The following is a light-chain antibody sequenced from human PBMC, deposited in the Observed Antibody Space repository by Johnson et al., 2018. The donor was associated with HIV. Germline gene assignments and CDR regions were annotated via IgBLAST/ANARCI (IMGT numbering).Light chain of an antibody. Sequence: QSVLTQPPSVSAAPGQKVTISCSGSSSNIGNNYVSWYQQLPGTAPKLLIYDNNKRPSGIPDRFSGSKSGTSATLGITGLQTGDEADYYCGTWDSSLSAHYVFGTATMVTVL. CDR1: SSNIGNNY. V-gene: IGLV1-51*01. CDR2: DNN. J-gene: IGLJ1*01. CDR3: GTWDSSLSAHYV.